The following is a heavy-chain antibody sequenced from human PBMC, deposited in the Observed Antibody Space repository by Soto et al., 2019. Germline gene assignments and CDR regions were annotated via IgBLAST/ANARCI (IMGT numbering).Heavy chain of an antibody. J-gene: IGHJ6*02. D-gene: IGHD2-21*01. CDR2: INPNDGDT. V-gene: IGHV1-2*06. CDR1: GYTFKDHY. Sequence: ASVKVSCKTSGYTFKDHYIYWVRQAPGRGLEWVARINPNDGDTTSAQKFRNRVAVTRDTSLGTAYLELTGLQSDDTAIYYCARDRRAYNVSLSHSNPYYTMDFWGQGTSVTVSS. CDR3: ARDRRAYNVSLSHSNPYYTMDF.